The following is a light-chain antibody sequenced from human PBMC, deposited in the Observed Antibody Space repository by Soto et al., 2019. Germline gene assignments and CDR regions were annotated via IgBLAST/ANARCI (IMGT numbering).Light chain of an antibody. CDR3: QQLNSYRGFT. Sequence: EIVLAQSPGTLSLSPGERATLSCRASQSVTNSFLAWYQQKPGQAPRLLIYGASRRATGIPDRFTGSGSGTDFTLTISRLEPEDFAVYYCQQLNSYRGFTFGPGTKVDIK. CDR2: GAS. J-gene: IGKJ3*01. V-gene: IGKV3-20*01. CDR1: QSVTNSF.